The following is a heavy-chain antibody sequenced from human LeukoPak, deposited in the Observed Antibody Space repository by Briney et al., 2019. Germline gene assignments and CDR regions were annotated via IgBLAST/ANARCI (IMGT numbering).Heavy chain of an antibody. CDR1: GYTFTSYG. V-gene: IGHV1-18*01. CDR2: ISAYSGNT. J-gene: IGHJ3*02. Sequence: ASVKVSCKASGYTFTSYGISWVRQAPGQGLEWMGWISAYSGNTNYARKLQGRVTMTTDTSTSTAYMELRSLRSDDTAVYYCARLAGWETSDAFDIWGQGTMVTVSS. CDR3: ARLAGWETSDAFDI. D-gene: IGHD6-19*01.